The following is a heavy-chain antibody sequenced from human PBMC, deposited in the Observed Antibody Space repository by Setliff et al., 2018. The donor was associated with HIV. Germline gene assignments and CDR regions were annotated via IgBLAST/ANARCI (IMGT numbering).Heavy chain of an antibody. Sequence: LRLSCAASGFTFSNYAMSWVRQAPGEGLEWVSAIPSTGERTFYADSVKGRFTISRDNSKNTVYLQMNSLRAEDTAEYYCAKELAASGLGYFDSWGRGILVTVSS. CDR1: GFTFSNYA. J-gene: IGHJ4*02. CDR2: IPSTGERT. CDR3: AKELAASGLGYFDS. D-gene: IGHD3-22*01. V-gene: IGHV3-23*01.